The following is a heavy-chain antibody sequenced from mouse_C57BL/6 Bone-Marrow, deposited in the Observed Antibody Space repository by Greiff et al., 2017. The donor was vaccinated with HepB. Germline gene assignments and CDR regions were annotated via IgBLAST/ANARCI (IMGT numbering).Heavy chain of an antibody. J-gene: IGHJ2*01. D-gene: IGHD2-1*01. CDR3: ARRGYGNYGY. CDR1: GYTFTSYW. CDR2: IDPSDSYT. V-gene: IGHV1-50*01. Sequence: VQLQQSGAELVKPGASVKLSCKASGYTFTSYWMQWVKQRPGQGLEWIGEIDPSDSYTNYNQKFKGKATLTVDTSSSTAYMQLSSLTSEDSAFYYCARRGYGNYGYWGQGTTLTVSS.